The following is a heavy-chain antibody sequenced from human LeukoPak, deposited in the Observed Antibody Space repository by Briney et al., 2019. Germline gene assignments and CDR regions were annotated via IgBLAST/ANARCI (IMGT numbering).Heavy chain of an antibody. Sequence: GGSLRLSCAASGFTFSDYYMSWIRQAPGKGLEWVSYISSSGSIIYYTDSVKGRFTISRDSAKNSLYLQMNSLRAEDTAVYYCARDSPTTVVTPSDYWGQGTLVTVSS. CDR1: GFTFSDYY. D-gene: IGHD4-23*01. CDR2: ISSSGSII. V-gene: IGHV3-11*04. CDR3: ARDSPTTVVTPSDY. J-gene: IGHJ4*02.